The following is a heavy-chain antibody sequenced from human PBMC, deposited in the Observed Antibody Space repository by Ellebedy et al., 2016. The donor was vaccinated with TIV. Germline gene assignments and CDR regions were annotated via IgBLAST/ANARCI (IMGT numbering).Heavy chain of an antibody. D-gene: IGHD1-1*01. J-gene: IGHJ5*02. CDR2: IIPILGIA. CDR1: AGTFSSYP. CDR3: AAGNDGGWFDP. Sequence: AASVKVSCKASAGTFSSYPISWVRQAPGQGLEWMGRIIPILGIANYAQKFQGRVTITADKSTSIAYMELSSLRSEDTAVYYCAAGNDGGWFDPWGQGTLVTVSS. V-gene: IGHV1-69*02.